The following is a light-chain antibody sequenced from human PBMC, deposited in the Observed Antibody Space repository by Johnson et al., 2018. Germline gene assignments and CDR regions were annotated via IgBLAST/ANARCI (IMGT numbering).Light chain of an antibody. CDR1: SSNIGNNY. Sequence: QSVLTQPPSVSAAPGQKVTISRSGSSSNIGNNYVSWYQQLPGTATKLLIYENNKRPSGIPDRFSGSKSGTSATLGITGLQTGDEADYYCGTWDSSLSAGNVFGTGTKVTVL. J-gene: IGLJ1*01. V-gene: IGLV1-51*02. CDR2: ENN. CDR3: GTWDSSLSAGNV.